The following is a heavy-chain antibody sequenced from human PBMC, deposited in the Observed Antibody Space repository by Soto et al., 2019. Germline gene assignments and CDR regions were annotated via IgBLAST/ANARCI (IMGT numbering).Heavy chain of an antibody. CDR1: GGSITNTNW. J-gene: IGHJ4*02. CDR3: VCTRPHCSATTCYEFYFDD. Sequence: QVQLQESGPGLVRPSGTLSLTCTVSGGSITNTNWWSWVRQPPGKGLGWLGAIFHAGSTNYNPSLKRRITMSAEKSENPFSLTQSSVTGADTAVYYCVCTRPHCSATTCYEFYFDDWGQGTMVTVSS. D-gene: IGHD2-2*01. CDR2: IFHAGST. V-gene: IGHV4-4*02.